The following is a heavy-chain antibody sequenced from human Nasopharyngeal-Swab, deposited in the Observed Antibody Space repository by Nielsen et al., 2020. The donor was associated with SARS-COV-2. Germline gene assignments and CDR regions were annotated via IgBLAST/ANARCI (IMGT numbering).Heavy chain of an antibody. CDR2: ISGSGGST. Sequence: GESLKISCAASGFTFSSYAMSWVRQAPGKGLEWVSAISGSGGSTYYADSVKGRFTISRDNSKNTLYLQMNSLRAEDTAVYYCAKQRLRAMDYWGQGTLVTVSS. CDR1: GFTFSSYA. D-gene: IGHD4-17*01. CDR3: AKQRLRAMDY. V-gene: IGHV3-23*01. J-gene: IGHJ4*02.